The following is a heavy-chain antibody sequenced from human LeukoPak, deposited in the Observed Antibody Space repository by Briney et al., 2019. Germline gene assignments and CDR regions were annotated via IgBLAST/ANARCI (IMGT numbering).Heavy chain of an antibody. CDR2: IYYSGNS. Sequence: SETLSLTCSVSGGSISSSRYYWGWIRQPPGKGLEWIGSIYYSGNSYYNSSLKSRLTISVDTSKNQFSLKLSSVTAADTAVYYCARLDYGDYYFDYWGQGTLVTVSS. CDR1: GGSISSSRYY. J-gene: IGHJ4*02. D-gene: IGHD4-17*01. V-gene: IGHV4-39*01. CDR3: ARLDYGDYYFDY.